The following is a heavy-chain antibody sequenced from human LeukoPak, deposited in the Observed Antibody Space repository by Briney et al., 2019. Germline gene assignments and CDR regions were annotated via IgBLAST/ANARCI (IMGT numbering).Heavy chain of an antibody. CDR2: IRSKAYGGTT. J-gene: IGHJ4*02. V-gene: IGHV3-49*03. CDR3: TRAPWWIQLWFFDY. Sequence: GGSLRLSCTASGFTFGDYAMSWFRQAPGKGLEWVGFIRSKAYGGTTEYAASVKGRFTISRDDSKSIAYLQMNSLKTEDTAVYYCTRAPWWIQLWFFDYWGQGTLVTVSS. D-gene: IGHD5-18*01. CDR1: GFTFGDYA.